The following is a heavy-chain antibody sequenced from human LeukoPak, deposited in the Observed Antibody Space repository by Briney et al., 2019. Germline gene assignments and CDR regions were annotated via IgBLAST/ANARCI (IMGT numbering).Heavy chain of an antibody. J-gene: IGHJ5*02. CDR3: ARSHCSSASCYPDRNWFDP. CDR1: GYTFTGYY. Sequence: ASVKVSCKASGYTFTGYYMHWVRQAPGQGLEWMGWFNPNSGGTNYAQKFQGRVTMTRDTSISTAYMELSRLRSDGTAVYYCARSHCSSASCYPDRNWFDPWGQGTLVTVSS. CDR2: FNPNSGGT. V-gene: IGHV1-2*02. D-gene: IGHD2-2*01.